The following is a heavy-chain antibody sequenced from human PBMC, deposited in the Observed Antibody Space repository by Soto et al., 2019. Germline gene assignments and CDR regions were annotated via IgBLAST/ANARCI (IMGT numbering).Heavy chain of an antibody. CDR1: GGSISSGSYY. J-gene: IGHJ4*02. D-gene: IGHD3-22*01. V-gene: IGHV4-31*03. Sequence: QVQLQESGPGLVKPSQTLSLTCSVSGGSISSGSYYWTWIRQQPGMGLEWIGYIHSSGSTNCNPSPKIRVTISLDTSETQFSLKLSSVTAADTAVYYCAREDRNYSDTSSYYQWGQGTLVTVSS. CDR3: AREDRNYSDTSSYYQ. CDR2: IHSSGST.